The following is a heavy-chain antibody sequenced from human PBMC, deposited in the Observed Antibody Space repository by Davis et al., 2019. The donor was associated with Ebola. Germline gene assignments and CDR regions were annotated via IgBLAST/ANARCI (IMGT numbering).Heavy chain of an antibody. CDR1: GFTFSSYD. V-gene: IGHV3-13*01. CDR3: ARGQGHYYDILTWWWFDP. Sequence: GESLKISCAASGFTFSSYDMHWVRQATGKGLEWVSAIGTAGDTYYPGSVKGRFTISRENAKNSLYLQMTSLRAEDTAVYYCARGQGHYYDILTWWWFDPWGQGTLVTVPS. CDR2: IGTAGDT. J-gene: IGHJ5*02. D-gene: IGHD3-9*01.